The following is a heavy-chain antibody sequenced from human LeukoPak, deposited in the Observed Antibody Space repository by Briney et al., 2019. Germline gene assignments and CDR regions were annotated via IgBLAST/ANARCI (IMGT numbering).Heavy chain of an antibody. Sequence: QPGGPLILSCAASGFTFSSYSMNWVRQAPGKGLEWVSYISSSSSTIYYADSVKGRFTISRDNAKNSLYLQMNSLRAEDTAVYYCAREGYNSRLELSFDYWGQGTLVTVSS. CDR1: GFTFSSYS. CDR2: ISSSSSTI. V-gene: IGHV3-48*01. J-gene: IGHJ4*02. CDR3: AREGYNSRLELSFDY. D-gene: IGHD5-24*01.